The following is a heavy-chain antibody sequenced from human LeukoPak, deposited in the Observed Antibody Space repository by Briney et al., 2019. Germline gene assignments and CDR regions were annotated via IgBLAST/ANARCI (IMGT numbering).Heavy chain of an antibody. V-gene: IGHV1-2*02. CDR2: INPNSGGT. CDR3: APSDTYYFDY. Sequence: ASVKVSCKASGYTFTGYYMHWVRQAPGQGLAWMGWINPNSGGTNYAQKFQGRVTMTRDTPISTAYMELSRLRSDDTAVYYCAPSDTYYFDYWGQGTLVTVSS. J-gene: IGHJ4*02. CDR1: GYTFTGYY.